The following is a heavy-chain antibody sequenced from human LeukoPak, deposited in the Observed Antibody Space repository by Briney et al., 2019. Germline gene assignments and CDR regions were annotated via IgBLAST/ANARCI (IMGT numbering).Heavy chain of an antibody. Sequence: PGGSLRLSCAASGFTFSTYGMNWVRQAPGKGLEWVAYIRYDGGNKFYADSVKGRFTISRDNSKNTLYLQMNSLRAEDTAVYYCANERALYSSGWSYIDYWGQGTLVTVSS. CDR2: IRYDGGNK. D-gene: IGHD6-19*01. V-gene: IGHV3-30*02. CDR1: GFTFSTYG. CDR3: ANERALYSSGWSYIDY. J-gene: IGHJ4*02.